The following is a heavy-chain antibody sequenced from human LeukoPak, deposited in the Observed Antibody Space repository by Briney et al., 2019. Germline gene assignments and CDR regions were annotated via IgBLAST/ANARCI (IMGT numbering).Heavy chain of an antibody. CDR2: ISYDGSNK. V-gene: IGHV3-30*18. D-gene: IGHD3-10*01. CDR3: AKDRVTMVRGVLGY. J-gene: IGHJ4*02. Sequence: GRSLRLSCAASGFTFSSYGMHWVRQAPGKGLEWVAVISYDGSNKYYADSVKGRFTISRDNSKNTLYLQMNSLRAEDTAVYYCAKDRVTMVRGVLGYWGQGTLVTVSS. CDR1: GFTFSSYG.